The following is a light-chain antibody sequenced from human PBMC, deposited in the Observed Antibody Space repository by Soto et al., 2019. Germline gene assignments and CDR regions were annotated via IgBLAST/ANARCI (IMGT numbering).Light chain of an antibody. CDR2: DDN. Sequence: QSVMTQPPSVSAAPGQTVTISCSGSSSNIGGNSVSWYQQLPGTAPKLLIYDDNKRPSGIPDRFSGSKSGTSATLGITGFQTGDEADYYCSSYTGSRTRVFGTGTKVTVL. CDR3: SSYTGSRTRV. CDR1: SSNIGGNS. J-gene: IGLJ1*01. V-gene: IGLV1-51*01.